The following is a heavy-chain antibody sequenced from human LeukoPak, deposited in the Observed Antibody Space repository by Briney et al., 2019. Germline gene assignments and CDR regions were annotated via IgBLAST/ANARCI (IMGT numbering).Heavy chain of an antibody. J-gene: IGHJ4*02. V-gene: IGHV3-21*01. Sequence: PGGSLRLSCAAFGFTFSSYSMNWVRQAPGKGLEWVSSISSSSSYIYYADSVKGRFTISRDNAKNSLYLQMNSLRAEDTAVYYCAREGTIFGVVISRGFDYWGQGTLVTVSS. CDR3: AREGTIFGVVISRGFDY. D-gene: IGHD3-3*01. CDR2: ISSSSSYI. CDR1: GFTFSSYS.